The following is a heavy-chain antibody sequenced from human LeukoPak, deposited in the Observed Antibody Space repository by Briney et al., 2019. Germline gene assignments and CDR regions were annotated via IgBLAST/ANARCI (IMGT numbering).Heavy chain of an antibody. Sequence: ASVKVSCKASGYTFTGYYMHWVRRAPGQGLEWMGWINPNSGGTNYAQKFQGRVTMTRDTSISTAYMELSRLRSDDTAVYYCARDQQYSSGWYSGSFGGWFDPWGQGTLVTVSS. J-gene: IGHJ5*02. CDR2: INPNSGGT. V-gene: IGHV1-2*02. CDR1: GYTFTGYY. D-gene: IGHD6-19*01. CDR3: ARDQQYSSGWYSGSFGGWFDP.